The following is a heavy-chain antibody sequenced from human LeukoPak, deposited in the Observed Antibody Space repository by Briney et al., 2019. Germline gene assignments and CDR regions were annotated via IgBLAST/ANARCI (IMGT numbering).Heavy chain of an antibody. Sequence: GESLKISCQGSGYSFTSYWIGWVRQMPGKSLEWMGIIYPGDSDTRYSPSFQGQVTISADKSISTAYLQWSSLKASDTAMYYCARREGICSSTSCYSWFDPWGQGTLVTVSS. J-gene: IGHJ5*02. CDR2: IYPGDSDT. V-gene: IGHV5-51*01. D-gene: IGHD2-2*01. CDR1: GYSFTSYW. CDR3: ARREGICSSTSCYSWFDP.